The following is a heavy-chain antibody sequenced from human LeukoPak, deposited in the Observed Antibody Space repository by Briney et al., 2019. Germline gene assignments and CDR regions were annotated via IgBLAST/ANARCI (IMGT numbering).Heavy chain of an antibody. V-gene: IGHV1-2*06. J-gene: IGHJ4*02. CDR1: GYTFTGYY. Sequence: ASVKVSCKASGYTFTGYYMRWVRQAPGQGLEWMGRINPNSGGTNYAQKFQGRVTMTRDTSISTAYMELSRLRSDDTAVYYCARDPSSGVGATMWGQGTLVTVSS. CDR2: INPNSGGT. CDR3: ARDPSSGVGATM. D-gene: IGHD1-26*01.